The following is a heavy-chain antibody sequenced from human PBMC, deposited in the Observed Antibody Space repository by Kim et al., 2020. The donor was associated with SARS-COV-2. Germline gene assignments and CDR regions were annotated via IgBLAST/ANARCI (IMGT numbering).Heavy chain of an antibody. CDR1: GYTFISYG. V-gene: IGHV1-18*01. Sequence: ASVKVSCTASGYTFISYGISWVRQAPGEGLEWMGWISAFNANTNYAQKFQGRVIMTTDTATSTAYMELRSLRYDDTAVYYCARGTKYVWGSYRYMGYDYWGQGTLVTVSS. CDR3: ARGTKYVWGSYRYMGYDY. J-gene: IGHJ4*02. CDR2: ISAFNANT. D-gene: IGHD3-16*02.